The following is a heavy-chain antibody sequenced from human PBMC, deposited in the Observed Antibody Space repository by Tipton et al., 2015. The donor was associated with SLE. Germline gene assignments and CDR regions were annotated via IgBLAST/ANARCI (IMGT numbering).Heavy chain of an antibody. D-gene: IGHD3-10*01. V-gene: IGHV3-74*01. CDR1: GFTFSDYW. CDR2: INTDGRIT. CDR3: ARDLGSYYGSDKDWYFDL. J-gene: IGHJ2*01. Sequence: SLRLSCAASGFTFSDYWIHWVRQAPGKGLVWVSRINTDGRITHYADSVKGRFIISRDNAENTVYLHMDSLRGEDTAMYYCARDLGSYYGSDKDWYFDLWGRGTLVTVSS.